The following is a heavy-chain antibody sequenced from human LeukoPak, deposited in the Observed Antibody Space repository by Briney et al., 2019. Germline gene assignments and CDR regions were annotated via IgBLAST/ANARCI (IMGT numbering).Heavy chain of an antibody. Sequence: SETLSLTCAVSGASISSINWWSWVRQPPGKGLEWIGEIYHSGSTNYSPSLQSRVTISVDTSKNQFSLKLSSVTAADTAVYYCAREDDSSGHDYWGQGTLVTVSS. D-gene: IGHD3-22*01. V-gene: IGHV4-4*02. CDR3: AREDDSSGHDY. CDR1: GASISSINW. CDR2: IYHSGST. J-gene: IGHJ4*02.